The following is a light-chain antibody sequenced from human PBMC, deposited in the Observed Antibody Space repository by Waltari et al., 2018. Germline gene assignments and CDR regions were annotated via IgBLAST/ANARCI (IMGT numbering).Light chain of an antibody. CDR2: EVY. V-gene: IGLV2-8*01. CDR3: SSYAGSENVV. Sequence: QSALPQPPSASGSLRQSVTIPCTGTTNNVGGYNYASWYQQHPGKAPRLMIYEVYNRPSGVPDRFSGSKSGNTASLTVSGLQADDEADYYCSSYAGSENVVFGGGTKLTVL. J-gene: IGLJ3*02. CDR1: TNNVGGYNY.